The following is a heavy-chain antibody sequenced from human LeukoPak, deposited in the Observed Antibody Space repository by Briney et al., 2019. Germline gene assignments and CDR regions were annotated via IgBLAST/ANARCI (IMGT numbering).Heavy chain of an antibody. Sequence: NSSETLSLTCTVSGGSISSYYWSWIRQPAGKGLEWIGRTYTSGSTNYNPSLKSRVTMSVDTSKNQFSLKLSSVTAADTAVYYCARVNHEGVGSTQITPPKEFDFWGQGTLVTVSS. CDR1: GGSISSYY. D-gene: IGHD1-26*01. J-gene: IGHJ4*02. CDR3: ARVNHEGVGSTQITPPKEFDF. CDR2: TYTSGST. V-gene: IGHV4-4*07.